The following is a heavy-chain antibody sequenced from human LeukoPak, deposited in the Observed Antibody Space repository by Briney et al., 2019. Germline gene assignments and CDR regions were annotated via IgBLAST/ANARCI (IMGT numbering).Heavy chain of an antibody. Sequence: GGSLRLSCAASGFTLSSYAMSWVRQAPGKGLEWVSSITSSGAATYYADSVKGRFTISRDNSDNTPYLQMSSLRAEDTAVYYCAKDRPNYYGSNGHYYKLNGDCWGQGTLVTVSS. CDR3: AKDRPNYYGSNGHYYKLNGDC. CDR2: ITSSGAAT. CDR1: GFTLSSYA. V-gene: IGHV3-23*01. D-gene: IGHD3-22*01. J-gene: IGHJ4*02.